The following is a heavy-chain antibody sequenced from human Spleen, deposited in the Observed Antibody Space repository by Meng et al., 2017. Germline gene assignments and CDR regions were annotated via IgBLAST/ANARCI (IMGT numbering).Heavy chain of an antibody. D-gene: IGHD2-21*01. V-gene: IGHV1-2*06. CDR1: GHPFTAYY. CDR3: VRDENISLGKLFGDY. Sequence: GHLGPCGVEVRGPGASAKVSCKPSGHPFTAYYIHWGRQAAGQGLEWMGHIIPNSGDTLYAPKFQGRVSMTADTSIGTAYVELSGLRSEDTAIYYCVRDENISLGKLFGDYWGQGTLVTVSS. J-gene: IGHJ4*02. CDR2: IIPNSGDT.